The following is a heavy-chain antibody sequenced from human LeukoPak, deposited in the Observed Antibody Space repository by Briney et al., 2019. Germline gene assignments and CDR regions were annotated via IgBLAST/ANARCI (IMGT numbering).Heavy chain of an antibody. CDR2: ISSSSSYI. CDR3: ARAEGDYLNYYGMDV. CDR1: GFTLSSYS. Sequence: PGGSLRLSCAASGFTLSSYSMNWVRQAPGKGLEWVSSISSSSSYIYYADSVKGRFTISRDNTKNSLCLQMNSLRAEDTAVYYCARAEGDYLNYYGMDVWGQGTTVTVSS. J-gene: IGHJ6*02. D-gene: IGHD4-17*01. V-gene: IGHV3-21*01.